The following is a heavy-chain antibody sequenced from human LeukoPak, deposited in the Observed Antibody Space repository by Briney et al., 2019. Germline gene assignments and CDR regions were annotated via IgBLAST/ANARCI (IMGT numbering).Heavy chain of an antibody. Sequence: GGSLRLSCAASGFTFSSYEMNWVRQAPGKGLEWVSSISSGSGHIYYADSVKGRFTISRDNAKNSLYLQMNSLRAEDTAVYYCASAGYSSSWYASYWGQGTLVTVSS. CDR2: ISSGSGHI. D-gene: IGHD6-13*01. CDR3: ASAGYSSSWYASY. CDR1: GFTFSSYE. V-gene: IGHV3-21*01. J-gene: IGHJ4*02.